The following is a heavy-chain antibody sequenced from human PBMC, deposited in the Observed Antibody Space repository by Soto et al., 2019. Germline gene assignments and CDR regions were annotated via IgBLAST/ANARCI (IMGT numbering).Heavy chain of an antibody. J-gene: IGHJ3*02. Sequence: PGGSLRLSCAASGFTFSSYAMSWVRQAPGKGLEWVSAISGSGGSTYYADSVKGRFTISRDNSKNTLYLQMNSLRAEDTAVYYCAKDSGMVSRGEGAFDIWGQGTMVTVSS. V-gene: IGHV3-23*01. D-gene: IGHD3-10*01. CDR1: GFTFSSYA. CDR2: ISGSGGST. CDR3: AKDSGMVSRGEGAFDI.